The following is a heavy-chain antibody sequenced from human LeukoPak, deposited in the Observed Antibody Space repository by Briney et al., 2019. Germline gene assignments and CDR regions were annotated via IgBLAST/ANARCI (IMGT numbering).Heavy chain of an antibody. CDR3: AKGTATIRGLVY. CDR1: GFTFDDYA. D-gene: IGHD5-24*01. CDR2: ISGDGGST. V-gene: IGHV3-43*02. Sequence: GGSLRLSCAASGFTFDDYAMHWVRQAPGKGLAWVSLISGDGGSTYYADSVKGRFTISRVNSKNSPYLQMNSLRTEDTALYYCAKGTATIRGLVYWGQGTLVTVSS. J-gene: IGHJ4*02.